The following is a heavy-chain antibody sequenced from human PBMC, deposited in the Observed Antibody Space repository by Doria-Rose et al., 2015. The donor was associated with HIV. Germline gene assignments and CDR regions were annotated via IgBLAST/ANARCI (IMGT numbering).Heavy chain of an antibody. CDR2: IFSDDER. D-gene: IGHD6-13*01. Sequence: SGPVLVKPTETLTLTCTVSGVSLSSPGMGVSWIRQPPGKALEWLANIFSDDERSYKTSLKSRLTISRGTSKSQLVLTMTVMDPVDTATYYCARIKSSRWYHKYYFDFWGQGTLVIVSA. J-gene: IGHJ4*02. CDR1: GVSLSSPGMG. V-gene: IGHV2-26*01. CDR3: ARIKSSRWYHKYYFDF.